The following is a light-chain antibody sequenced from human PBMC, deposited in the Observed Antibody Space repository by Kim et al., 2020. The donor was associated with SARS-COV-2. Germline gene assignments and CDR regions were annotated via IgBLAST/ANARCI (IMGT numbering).Light chain of an antibody. CDR1: QTISSW. CDR3: QQYQTYPWT. V-gene: IGKV1-5*03. J-gene: IGKJ1*01. Sequence: ASVGDGVTITCRASQTISSWLAWYQQKPGKAPKVLMYKASVLQSGVPSRFSGSESGTEFTLTISSLQPEDSATYYCQQYQTYPWTFGQGTKVDIK. CDR2: KAS.